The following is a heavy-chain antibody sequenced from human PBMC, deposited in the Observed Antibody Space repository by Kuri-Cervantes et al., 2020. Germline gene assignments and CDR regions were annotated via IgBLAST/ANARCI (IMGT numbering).Heavy chain of an antibody. J-gene: IGHJ4*02. Sequence: GGSLRLSCAASGFTFSNYWMSWVRQAPGRGLEWVSGISWNSGSIGYADSVKGRFTISRDNAKNTLYLQMNSLRAEDTAVYYCAREAGYDILTGYYPPYWGQGTLVTVSS. CDR2: ISWNSGSI. CDR3: AREAGYDILTGYYPPY. D-gene: IGHD3-9*01. V-gene: IGHV3-20*04. CDR1: GFTFSNYW.